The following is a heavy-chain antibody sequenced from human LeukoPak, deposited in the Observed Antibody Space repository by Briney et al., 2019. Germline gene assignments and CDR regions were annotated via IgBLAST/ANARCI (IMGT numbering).Heavy chain of an antibody. V-gene: IGHV3-73*01. CDR1: GFTFSGSA. Sequence: AGGSLRLSCAASGFTFSGSAMHWVRQASGKGLEWVGRIRSKANSYATAYAASVKGRFTISRDDSKNTAYLQMNSLKTEDTAVYYCTSPPHIAAGDYYYYGMDVWGQGTTVTVSS. CDR3: TSPPHIAAGDYYYYGMDV. CDR2: IRSKANSYAT. J-gene: IGHJ6*02. D-gene: IGHD6-13*01.